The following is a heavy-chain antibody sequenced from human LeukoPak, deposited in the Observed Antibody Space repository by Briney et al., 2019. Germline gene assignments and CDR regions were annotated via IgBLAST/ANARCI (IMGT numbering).Heavy chain of an antibody. V-gene: IGHV4-4*02. CDR2: INHSGST. D-gene: IGHD3-3*01. CDR3: ARSDLGSSAI. Sequence: SETLSLTCSVSGASITTTNFWWTWIRQSPGRGLEWIGEINHSGSTNYNPSLKSRVTISVDTSKNQFSLKLSSVTAADTAVYYCARSDLGSSAIWGQGTMVTVSS. J-gene: IGHJ3*02. CDR1: GASITTTNFW.